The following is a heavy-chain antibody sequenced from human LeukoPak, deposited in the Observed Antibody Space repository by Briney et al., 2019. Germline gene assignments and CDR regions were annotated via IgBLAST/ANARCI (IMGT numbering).Heavy chain of an antibody. D-gene: IGHD5-12*01. CDR3: ARGGADIAS. CDR1: GFTFSSYE. V-gene: IGHV3-48*03. Sequence: GGSLRLSCAASGFTFSSYEMNWVRQAPGKGLEWLSYISSSGGTIYYADSVKGRFTISRDNAKNSLYLQMNSLTAEDTAVYYCARGGADIASWGQGTLVTVSS. J-gene: IGHJ5*02. CDR2: ISSSGGTI.